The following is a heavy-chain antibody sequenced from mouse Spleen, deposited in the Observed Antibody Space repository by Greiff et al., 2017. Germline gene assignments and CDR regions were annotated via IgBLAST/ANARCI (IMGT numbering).Heavy chain of an antibody. J-gene: IGHJ2*01. Sequence: VQLKESGGGLVKPGGSLKLSCAASGFTFSSYAMSWVRQTPEKRLEWVATISSGGSYTYYPDSVKGRFTISRDNAKNTLYLQMSSLRSEDTAMYYCARTTGRPYFDYWGQGTTLTVSS. D-gene: IGHD3-2*01. CDR2: ISSGGSYT. V-gene: IGHV5-9-3*01. CDR1: GFTFSSYA. CDR3: ARTTGRPYFDY.